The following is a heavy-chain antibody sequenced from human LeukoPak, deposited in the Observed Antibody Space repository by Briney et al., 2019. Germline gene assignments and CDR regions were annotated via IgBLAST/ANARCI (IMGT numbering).Heavy chain of an antibody. CDR3: ARASRVAAIPDY. V-gene: IGHV3-74*01. J-gene: IGHJ4*02. Sequence: PGGSLILSCAASGFTFSSYWMHWVRQAPGKGLVWVSRISSDGSSTSYADSVKGRFTISRGNAKNTLYLQMNSLRAEDTAVYYCARASRVAAIPDYWGQGTLVTVSS. D-gene: IGHD2-15*01. CDR1: GFTFSSYW. CDR2: ISSDGSST.